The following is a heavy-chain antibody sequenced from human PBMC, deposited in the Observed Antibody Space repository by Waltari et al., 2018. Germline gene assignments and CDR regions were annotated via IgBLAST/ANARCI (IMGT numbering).Heavy chain of an antibody. CDR2: IYYSGST. J-gene: IGHJ4*02. Sequence: QVQLQESGPGLVKPSETLSLTCTVSGGSISSYYWSWIRQPPGKGLEWIGYIYYSGSTNYNPSLKSRVTISVDTSKNQFSLKLSSVTAADTAVYYCARGTPYYYGSGSYRHFDYWGQGTLVTVSS. D-gene: IGHD3-10*01. V-gene: IGHV4-59*01. CDR3: ARGTPYYYGSGSYRHFDY. CDR1: GGSISSYY.